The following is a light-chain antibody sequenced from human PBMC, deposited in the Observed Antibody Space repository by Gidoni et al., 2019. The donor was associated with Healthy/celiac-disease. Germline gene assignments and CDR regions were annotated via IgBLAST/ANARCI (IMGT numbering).Light chain of an antibody. V-gene: IGLV2-23*02. CDR2: EVS. Sequence: QSALTPPASVSGSPGQSITISCTGTSSDVGSYNLVSWYQQHPGKAPKLMIYEVSKRPSGVSNRFSGSKSGNTASLTISGLQAEDEADYYCCSYAGSSTLVFGGGTKLTV. CDR1: SSDVGSYNL. J-gene: IGLJ2*01. CDR3: CSYAGSSTLV.